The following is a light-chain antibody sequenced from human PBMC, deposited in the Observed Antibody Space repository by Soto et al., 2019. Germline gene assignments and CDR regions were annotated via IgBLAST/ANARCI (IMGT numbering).Light chain of an antibody. J-gene: IGLJ1*01. V-gene: IGLV2-14*01. CDR3: ASFTNTYSYV. Sequence: QSALTQPASVSGSPGQSITISCTGTSGDVGAYDFVSWYQQHPGKAPRLMIYNVNNRPAGASNRFSGSKSGSTASLTISTPQAEDEADYYCASFTNTYSYVFGAGTKVTVL. CDR1: SGDVGAYDF. CDR2: NVN.